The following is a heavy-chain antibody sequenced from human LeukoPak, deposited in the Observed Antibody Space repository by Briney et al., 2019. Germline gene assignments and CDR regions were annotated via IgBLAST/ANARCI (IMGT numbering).Heavy chain of an antibody. CDR3: ARDGSGYDWGRYRFDY. CDR2: ISSSTSYI. D-gene: IGHD5-12*01. J-gene: IGHJ4*02. Sequence: GGSLRLSCAASGFTFSSYSMNWVRQAPGKGLEWVSSISSSTSYIYYADSVKGRFTISRDNAKNSLYLQMNSLRAEDTAVYYCARDGSGYDWGRYRFDYWGQGTLVTVSS. V-gene: IGHV3-21*01. CDR1: GFTFSSYS.